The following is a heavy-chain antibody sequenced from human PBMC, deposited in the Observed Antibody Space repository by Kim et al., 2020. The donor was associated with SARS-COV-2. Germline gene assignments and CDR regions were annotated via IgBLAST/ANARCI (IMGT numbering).Heavy chain of an antibody. CDR3: ARVNSSGWYGRNYYGMDV. Sequence: SETLSLTCAVSGGSISSSNWWSGVRQPPGKGLGGFGEIYHSGSTNYNPSLKSRITISVDKSKNQFSLKLSSVTAADTAVYYCARVNSSGWYGRNYYGMDVWGQGTTVTVSS. J-gene: IGHJ6*02. V-gene: IGHV4-4*02. CDR1: GGSISSSNW. CDR2: IYHSGST. D-gene: IGHD6-19*01.